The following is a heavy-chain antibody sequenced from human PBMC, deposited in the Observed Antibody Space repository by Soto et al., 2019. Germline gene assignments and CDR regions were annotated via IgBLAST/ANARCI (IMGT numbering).Heavy chain of an antibody. CDR1: GGTFSTYT. CDR2: IIPVFGTS. D-gene: IGHD3-10*01. CDR3: ARDSIGGTTPVRYYYYYGMDV. V-gene: IGHV1-69*12. J-gene: IGHJ6*02. Sequence: QVQLVQSGAEVKKPGSSVRVSCKASGGTFSTYTISWVRQAPGQGLEWMGGIIPVFGTSNNAQKFQGRLTITAVESTTTAYMELSNLRSEDTAVYYCARDSIGGTTPVRYYYYYGMDVWGQGTAVTVSS.